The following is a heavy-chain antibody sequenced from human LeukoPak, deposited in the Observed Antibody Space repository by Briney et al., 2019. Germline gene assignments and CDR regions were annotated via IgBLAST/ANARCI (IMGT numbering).Heavy chain of an antibody. Sequence: GGSLRLSCAASGFTFSSYAMSWVRQAPGKGLEWVSAISGSGDNTDYTDSVKGRFTISRDNSKNTLYLQMNSLRAEDTAVYYCANLDYYDTELDYWGQGTLVTVSS. CDR2: ISGSGDNT. CDR1: GFTFSSYA. J-gene: IGHJ4*02. CDR3: ANLDYYDTELDY. D-gene: IGHD3-22*01. V-gene: IGHV3-23*01.